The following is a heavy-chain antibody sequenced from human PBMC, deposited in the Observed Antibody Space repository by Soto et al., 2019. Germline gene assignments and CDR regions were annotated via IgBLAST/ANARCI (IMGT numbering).Heavy chain of an antibody. D-gene: IGHD3-22*01. J-gene: IGHJ5*02. Sequence: PGGPLRLSCATCGFTFSDDYMSWIRQAPGKGLEWVSYISSSGNTIYYADSVKGRFTISRDNAKNSLYLQMNSLRAEDTAVYYCARDLPPYYYDSSGYYRGSWFDLWGPGP. CDR1: GFTFSDDY. CDR2: ISSSGNTI. CDR3: ARDLPPYYYDSSGYYRGSWFDL. V-gene: IGHV3-11*01.